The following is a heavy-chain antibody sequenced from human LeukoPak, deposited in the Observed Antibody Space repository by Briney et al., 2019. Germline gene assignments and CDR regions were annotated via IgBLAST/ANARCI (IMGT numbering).Heavy chain of an antibody. Sequence: GGSLRLSCAASGFTFSSYVMSWVRQAPGKGLEWVSQISGSGGSTYYADSVKGRFTISRDNPKNTLYLLMNSLRAEDTAVYYCAKGGDSKDGFDIWGQGTMVTVSS. CDR1: GFTFSSYV. CDR2: ISGSGGST. CDR3: AKGGDSKDGFDI. J-gene: IGHJ3*02. V-gene: IGHV3-23*01. D-gene: IGHD4-11*01.